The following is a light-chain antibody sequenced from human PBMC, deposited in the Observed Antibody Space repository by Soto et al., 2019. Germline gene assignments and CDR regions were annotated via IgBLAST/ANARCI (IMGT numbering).Light chain of an antibody. V-gene: IGKV4-1*01. CDR1: LNVFFSHNNKSS. J-gene: IGKJ1*01. Sequence: DIVMTQSPDSLAVSLGERATLSCKSSLNVFFSHNNKSSLAWYQLKPRQPPKALIYWASTRESGVPDRFSGSGSGTDFTLTISSLQPEDVAIYYCHQYYTTPWTFGQGTRVEIK. CDR3: HQYYTTPWT. CDR2: WAS.